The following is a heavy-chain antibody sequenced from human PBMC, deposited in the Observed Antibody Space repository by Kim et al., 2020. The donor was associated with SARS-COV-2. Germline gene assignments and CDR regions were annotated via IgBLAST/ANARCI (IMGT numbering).Heavy chain of an antibody. D-gene: IGHD1-1*01. V-gene: IGHV4-31*03. CDR2: ISHSGNT. J-gene: IGHJ6*02. CDR1: GGSISSGGYY. Sequence: SETLSLTCSVSGGSISSGGYYWSWIRQHPGKGLEWIGYISHSGNTYYKPSLLGRVTISVDTSDHRFSLKLRSVTAEDTAVYFCVREGEPGIKESVYYDVDVWGQGTTVTVAS. CDR3: VREGEPGIKESVYYDVDV.